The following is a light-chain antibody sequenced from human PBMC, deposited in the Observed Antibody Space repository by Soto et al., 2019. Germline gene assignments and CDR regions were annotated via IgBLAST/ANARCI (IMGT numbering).Light chain of an antibody. CDR2: RAS. CDR1: QTINSW. CDR3: QQYNIYWT. J-gene: IGKJ1*01. V-gene: IGKV1-5*03. Sequence: DIQMTQSPSTLSASVGDRVTITCRASQTINSWLAWYQQRPGKAPKLLIYRASSLQSGVPSRFSGSGSGTEFPLTISSLQPDDFATYYCQQYNIYWTFGQGTKVEIK.